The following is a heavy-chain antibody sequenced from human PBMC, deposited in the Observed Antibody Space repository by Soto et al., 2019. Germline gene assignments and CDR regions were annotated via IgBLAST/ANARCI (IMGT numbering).Heavy chain of an antibody. J-gene: IGHJ4*02. V-gene: IGHV3-74*01. CDR2: INSDASTT. D-gene: IGHD3-22*01. CDR1: GFTFSRYW. Sequence: GGSLRLSCAASGFTFSRYWMHWVRQAPGKGLVWVSRINSDASTTSYADSVKGRFTISRDNAKNTMYLQMNSLRAEDTTVYYCARGYYASRGGYYFGYWGLGTLVTVSS. CDR3: ARGYYASRGGYYFGY.